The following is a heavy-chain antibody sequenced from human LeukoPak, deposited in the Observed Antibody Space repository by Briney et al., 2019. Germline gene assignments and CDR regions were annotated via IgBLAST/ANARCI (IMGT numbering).Heavy chain of an antibody. D-gene: IGHD3-22*01. CDR1: GGTFCSYA. V-gene: IGHV1-69*13. CDR2: IIPNSSTA. J-gene: IGHJ3*02. CDR3: ASEGDSSGYGACDI. Sequence: SVKLSCKASGGTFCSYAISWVRQAPGHGLEWMGGIIPNSSTANYAKKFQSRVTITADESTSTAYMELSSLRSEDTAVYYCASEGDSSGYGACDIWGQGTMVSVSS.